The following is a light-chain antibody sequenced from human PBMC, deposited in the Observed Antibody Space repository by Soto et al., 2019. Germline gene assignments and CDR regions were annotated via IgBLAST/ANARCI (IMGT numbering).Light chain of an antibody. V-gene: IGKV1-39*01. CDR3: QQTYNTPLS. Sequence: IRMTQSPSSLAASVGDRITITCRASQTISTYVNWYRQKSGAAPELLLYDASTLQGGVPSRFSGGASGTDFTLTISSLQLEDFATYYCQQTYNTPLSFGQGTKVEIK. J-gene: IGKJ1*01. CDR2: DAS. CDR1: QTISTY.